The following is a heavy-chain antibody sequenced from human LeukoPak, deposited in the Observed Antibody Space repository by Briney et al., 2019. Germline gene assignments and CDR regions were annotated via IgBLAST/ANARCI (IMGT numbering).Heavy chain of an antibody. CDR2: INHSGNT. Sequence: SETLSLTCAVYGGSFSDYYWSWIRQPPGKGLEWIGEINHSGNTNYNPSLKSRVTISVDTSKNQFSLKLSSVTAADTAVYYCATRKLGSDYWGQGTLVTVSS. D-gene: IGHD7-27*01. CDR3: ATRKLGSDY. J-gene: IGHJ4*02. V-gene: IGHV4-34*01. CDR1: GGSFSDYY.